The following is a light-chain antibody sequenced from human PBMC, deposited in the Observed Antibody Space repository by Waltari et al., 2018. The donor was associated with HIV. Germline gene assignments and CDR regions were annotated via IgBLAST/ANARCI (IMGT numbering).Light chain of an antibody. CDR2: EVS. J-gene: IGLJ3*02. CDR3: SSYTSSSTLL. CDR1: SSDVGGYNY. Sequence: QSALTQPASVSGSPGQSITISCTGTSSDVGGYNYVSWYQQHPGKAHKLMIYEVSNRPSWVSNRFSGSKSGSTASLTISGLQAEDEADYYCSSYTSSSTLLFGGGTKLTVL. V-gene: IGLV2-14*01.